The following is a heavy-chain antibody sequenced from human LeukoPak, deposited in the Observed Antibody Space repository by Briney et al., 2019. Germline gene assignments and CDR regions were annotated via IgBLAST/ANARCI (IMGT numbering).Heavy chain of an antibody. CDR2: INTNTGNP. CDR3: ARGGGYCSGGSCYRRYYYMDV. V-gene: IGHV7-4-1*02. Sequence: ASVKVSCKASGYTFTSYAMNWVRQAPGQGLEWMGWINTNTGNPTYAQGFTGRFVFSLDPSVSAAYLQISSLKAEDTAVYYCARGGGYCSGGSCYRRYYYMDVWGKGTTVTVSS. J-gene: IGHJ6*03. D-gene: IGHD2-15*01. CDR1: GYTFTSYA.